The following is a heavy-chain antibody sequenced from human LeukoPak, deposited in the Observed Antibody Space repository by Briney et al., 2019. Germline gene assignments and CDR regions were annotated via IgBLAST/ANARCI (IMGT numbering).Heavy chain of an antibody. CDR1: GYSFSDYY. D-gene: IGHD3-10*01. Sequence: ASVKVSCKASGYSFSDYYIQWVRQAPGQGLEWMGWINPKNGGTNYAQNFQGRVTMTSDTSISTLYMELTTLRSDDTAAFYCARDMIQGVMGYWGQGTLVTVSS. V-gene: IGHV1-2*02. J-gene: IGHJ4*02. CDR2: INPKNGGT. CDR3: ARDMIQGVMGY.